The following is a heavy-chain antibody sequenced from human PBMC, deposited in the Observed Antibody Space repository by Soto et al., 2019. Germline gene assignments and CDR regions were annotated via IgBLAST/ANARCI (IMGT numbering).Heavy chain of an antibody. CDR2: IYHSGST. D-gene: IGHD4-17*01. V-gene: IGHV4-4*02. CDR1: SGSISSSNW. Sequence: SETLSLTCAVSSGSISSSNWWSWVRQPPGKGLEWIGEIYHSGSTNYNPSLKIRITISVDKSKNHFSLMLSFVTAADTAVYYGARGGHGDYDYWGQGTLVTVSS. CDR3: ARGGHGDYDY. J-gene: IGHJ4*02.